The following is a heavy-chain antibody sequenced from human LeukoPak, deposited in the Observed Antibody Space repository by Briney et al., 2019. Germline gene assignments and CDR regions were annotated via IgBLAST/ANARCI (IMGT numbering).Heavy chain of an antibody. Sequence: SETLSLTCTVSGGSISSSSYYWGWIRQPPGKGLEWIGSIYYSGSTYYNPSLKSRVTISVDTSKNQFSLKLSPVTAADTAVYYCARANGDYGSSYHWFDPWGQGTLVTVSS. CDR3: ARANGDYGSSYHWFDP. V-gene: IGHV4-39*07. D-gene: IGHD4-17*01. CDR2: IYYSGST. J-gene: IGHJ5*02. CDR1: GGSISSSSYY.